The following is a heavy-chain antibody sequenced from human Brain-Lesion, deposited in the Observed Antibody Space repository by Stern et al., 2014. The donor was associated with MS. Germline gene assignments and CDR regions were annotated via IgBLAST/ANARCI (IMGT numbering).Heavy chain of an antibody. J-gene: IGHJ5*02. D-gene: IGHD2-15*01. CDR1: GGSVSSTSYA. Sequence: VQLVESGPGLVKPSETLSLTCTVAGGSVSSTSYAWAWIRQPPGKGLGGIGTIYYSGNTYYSPSLKSRLTISLDTSQNQFPLQLSSGTAADTAVYYCAGEEDIRYCSGGSCTGNWFDPWGQGTLVTVSS. V-gene: IGHV4-39*01. CDR3: AGEEDIRYCSGGSCTGNWFDP. CDR2: IYYSGNT.